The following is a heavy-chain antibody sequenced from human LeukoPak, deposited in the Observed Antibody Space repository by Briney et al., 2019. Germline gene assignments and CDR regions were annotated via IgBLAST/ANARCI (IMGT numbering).Heavy chain of an antibody. V-gene: IGHV3-23*01. Sequence: GVSQRLSCVASVFTFHLYDMKWVRQARGKGLEWVSANSCSASSTQYADSVKGGSTISRDNSKNTVYLEMKSLRGEDTAVYYCVKDRGPYVGIANNWFDPWGQGTLVIVSS. J-gene: IGHJ5*02. CDR2: NSCSASST. CDR1: VFTFHLYD. CDR3: VKDRGPYVGIANNWFDP. D-gene: IGHD3-10*02.